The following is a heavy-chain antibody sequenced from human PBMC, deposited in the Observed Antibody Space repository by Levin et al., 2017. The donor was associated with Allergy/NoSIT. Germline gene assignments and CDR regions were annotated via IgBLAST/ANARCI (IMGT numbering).Heavy chain of an antibody. CDR3: VHDEIDCSGGSCYATPAFDI. Sequence: SGPTLVKPTQTLTLTCSFSGFSLSTSGVAVGWIRQPPGKALEWLALIYWDDDKRYSPSLKSRLTITKDTSKNQVVLTMTNLDPVDTATYYCVHDEIDCSGGSCYATPAFDIWGQGTMVTVSS. CDR2: IYWDDDK. J-gene: IGHJ3*02. V-gene: IGHV2-5*02. D-gene: IGHD2-15*01. CDR1: GFSLSTSGVA.